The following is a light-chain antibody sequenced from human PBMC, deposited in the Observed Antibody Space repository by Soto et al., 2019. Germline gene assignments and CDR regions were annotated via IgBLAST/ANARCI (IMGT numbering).Light chain of an antibody. Sequence: EIALTQSPGTLSLSPWERATLSCKSSQSVSSTYLAWYQHKPAQAPRLLIYGASSRATGIPDRFSGSGSGTAFTLIISRLEPEDFAVYYCEQYGNSFVGFGQGTKVDIK. CDR1: QSVSSTY. CDR3: EQYGNSFVG. V-gene: IGKV3-20*01. CDR2: GAS. J-gene: IGKJ1*01.